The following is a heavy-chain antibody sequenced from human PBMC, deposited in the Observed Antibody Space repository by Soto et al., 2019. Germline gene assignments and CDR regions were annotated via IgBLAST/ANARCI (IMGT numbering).Heavy chain of an antibody. CDR1: GFTFSSYA. V-gene: IGHV3-23*01. CDR3: AKGGETGEGAFDI. CDR2: ISGSGSST. Sequence: GGSLRLSCAASGFTFSSYAMSWVRQAPGKGLEWVSAISGSGSSTYYADSVKGRFTISRDNSENTLYLQMNSLRAEDTAVYYCAKGGETGEGAFDIWGQGTMVTVSS. J-gene: IGHJ3*02. D-gene: IGHD7-27*01.